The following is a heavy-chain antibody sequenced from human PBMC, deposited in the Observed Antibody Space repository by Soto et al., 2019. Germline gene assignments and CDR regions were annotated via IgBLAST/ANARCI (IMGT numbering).Heavy chain of an antibody. V-gene: IGHV3-33*01. CDR1: GFTFSRYG. CDR3: ARSNYGDYSGHDAFDM. Sequence: QVQLVESGGGVVQPGRSLRLSCAASGFTFSRYGMHWVRQAPGEGLEWVAVIWDDGSKKYYGDSVMGRFTISRDSSKSTLDLQMNSLRPEDTAVYFCARSNYGDYSGHDAFDMWGQGTMVTVSS. D-gene: IGHD4-17*01. J-gene: IGHJ3*02. CDR2: IWDDGSKK.